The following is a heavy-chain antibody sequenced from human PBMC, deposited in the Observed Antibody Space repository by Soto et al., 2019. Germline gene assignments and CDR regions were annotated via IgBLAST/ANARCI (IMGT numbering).Heavy chain of an antibody. V-gene: IGHV1-69*02. Sequence: QVQLVQSGAEVKKPGSSVKVSCEASGGTVSAYTINWVRQAPGQGLEWMGRIISILDIPNYAQKFQGRLTIIADISTSTTYMELRNLRSEDTATYYCARENGTSSLDYWGQGTLVTVSS. CDR1: GGTVSAYT. CDR3: ARENGTSSLDY. D-gene: IGHD6-6*01. J-gene: IGHJ4*02. CDR2: IISILDIP.